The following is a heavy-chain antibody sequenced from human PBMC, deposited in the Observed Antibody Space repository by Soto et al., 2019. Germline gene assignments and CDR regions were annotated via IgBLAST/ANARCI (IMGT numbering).Heavy chain of an antibody. CDR3: AGRGRSGYRLIDY. CDR1: GGSISSSSYY. J-gene: IGHJ4*02. V-gene: IGHV4-39*01. Sequence: QLQLQESGPGLVKPSETLSLTCTVSGGSISSSSYYWDWIRQPPGKGLEWIGSIYYSGSTYYNPSLKSRVTISVDTSQNQFSLKLSSVTAADTAVYYCAGRGRSGYRLIDYWGQGTLVTVSS. CDR2: IYYSGST. D-gene: IGHD3-22*01.